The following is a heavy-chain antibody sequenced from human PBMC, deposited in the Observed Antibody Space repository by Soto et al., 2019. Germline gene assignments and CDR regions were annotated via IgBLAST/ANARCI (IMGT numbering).Heavy chain of an antibody. V-gene: IGHV4-39*01. CDR2: VFYTGKT. CDR1: GGSISSSSFY. CDR3: ARHFANSEASYYGMDV. J-gene: IGHJ6*02. Sequence: NPSETLSLTCSVSGGSISSSSFYWGWIRQPPGKGPEWIGSVFYTGKTYHNPSLKSRVTISVDTSENQFSLSLSSVTAADTAMYYCARHFANSEASYYGMDVWGHGTTVTVSS.